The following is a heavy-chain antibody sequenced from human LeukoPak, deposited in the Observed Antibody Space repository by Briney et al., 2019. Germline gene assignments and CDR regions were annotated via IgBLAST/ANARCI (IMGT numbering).Heavy chain of an antibody. CDR3: ASTHRSGYYHFRGYYYYYMDV. Sequence: SVKVSCKASGGTFSRYAISWVRQAPGQGLEWMGGIIPIFGTANYAQKFQGRVTITADESTSTAYMELSSLRSEDTAVYYCASTHRSGYYHFRGYYYYYMDVWGKGTTVTVSS. CDR1: GGTFSRYA. J-gene: IGHJ6*03. CDR2: IIPIFGTA. V-gene: IGHV1-69*13. D-gene: IGHD3-22*01.